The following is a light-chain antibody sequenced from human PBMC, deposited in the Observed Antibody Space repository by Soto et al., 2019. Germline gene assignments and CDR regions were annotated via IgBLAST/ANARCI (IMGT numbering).Light chain of an antibody. CDR2: VAS. J-gene: IGKJ1*01. CDR1: QSLLHSNGYNY. V-gene: IGKV2-28*01. CDR3: MQPLQTPWT. Sequence: DIVMTQSPLSLPVTPGEPASISCRSSQSLLHSNGYNYVDWYLQKPGQSPHLLIYVASNRASGVPDRFSGSGSGTDFTLRISRVEAEGVGVYYCMQPLQTPWTFGQGTKVEIK.